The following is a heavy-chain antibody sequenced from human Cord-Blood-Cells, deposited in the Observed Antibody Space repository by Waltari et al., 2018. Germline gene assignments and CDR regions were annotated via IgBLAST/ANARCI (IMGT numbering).Heavy chain of an antibody. CDR2: INHSGST. CDR3: ASGHYDILTGYYYGMDV. J-gene: IGHJ6*02. D-gene: IGHD3-9*01. CDR1: GGSFSGYY. V-gene: IGHV4-34*01. Sequence: QVQLQQWGAGLLKPSETLSLTCAVYGGSFSGYYWSWIRQPPGKGLEWIGEINHSGSTNYNPSLKSRVTISVDTSKNQFSLKLSSVTAADTAVYYCASGHYDILTGYYYGMDVWGQWTTVTVSS.